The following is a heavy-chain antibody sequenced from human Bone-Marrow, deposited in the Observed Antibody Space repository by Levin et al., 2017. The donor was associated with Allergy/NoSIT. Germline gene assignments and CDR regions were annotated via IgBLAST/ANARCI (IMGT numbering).Heavy chain of an antibody. CDR1: GDSVSGSAYF. Sequence: SQTLSLTCTVSGDSVSGSAYFWTWIRQPPGRGLQWIGYIYYNGSTYYNPSLKSRLTFSIDSTKNQFPLKVASVTAADTASYYCAGSGSRSVFDYWGQGTLLTVSS. CDR2: IYYNGST. CDR3: AGSGSRSVFDY. J-gene: IGHJ4*02. D-gene: IGHD6-19*01. V-gene: IGHV4-61*08.